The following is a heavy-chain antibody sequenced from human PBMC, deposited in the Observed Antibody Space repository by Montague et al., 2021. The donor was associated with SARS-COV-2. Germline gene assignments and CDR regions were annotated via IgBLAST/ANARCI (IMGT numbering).Heavy chain of an antibody. D-gene: IGHD3-9*01. CDR2: IYYSGST. V-gene: IGHV4-39*01. CDR1: GGSINSSSYY. J-gene: IGHJ4*02. Sequence: SETLSLTCTVSGGSINSSSYYWGWIRQPPGKGLEWIGFIYYSGSTYFXPSLKIRVTISVDTSKNQFSLKLSSVTAADTAVYYCSRHGSSGYFDWLGDWGQGTLVTVSS. CDR3: SRHGSSGYFDWLGD.